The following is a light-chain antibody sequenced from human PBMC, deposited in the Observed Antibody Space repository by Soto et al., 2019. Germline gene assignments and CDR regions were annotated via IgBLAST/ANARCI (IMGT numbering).Light chain of an antibody. CDR3: QQYNNWPPIT. V-gene: IGKV3-15*01. CDR1: QSVSSN. CDR2: GAS. Sequence: EVVMTQSPAALSVSTGERATLSCRASQSVSSNLAWYQQKPGQAPRLLIYGASTRATGIPARFSGSGSGTEFTLTISSLQSEDFAVYYCQQYNNWPPITFGQGTRLEIK. J-gene: IGKJ5*01.